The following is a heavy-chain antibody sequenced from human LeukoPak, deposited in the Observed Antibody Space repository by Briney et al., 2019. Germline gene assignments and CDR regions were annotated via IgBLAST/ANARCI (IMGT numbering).Heavy chain of an antibody. D-gene: IGHD3-22*01. CDR3: AKDSGDYYDSSGYYYLDY. V-gene: IGHV3-23*01. CDR1: GFTFSSYA. J-gene: IGHJ4*02. Sequence: GGSLRVSCAASGFTFSSYAMSWVRQAPGKGLEWVSAISGSGGSTYYADSVKGRFTISRDNSKNTLYLQMNSLRAEDTAVYYCAKDSGDYYDSSGYYYLDYWGQGTLVTVSS. CDR2: ISGSGGST.